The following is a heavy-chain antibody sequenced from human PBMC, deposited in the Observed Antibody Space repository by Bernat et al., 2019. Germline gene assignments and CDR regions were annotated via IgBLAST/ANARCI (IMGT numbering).Heavy chain of an antibody. D-gene: IGHD4-17*01. CDR3: ARGPYGDYGLYFDY. CDR2: ISYDGSNK. J-gene: IGHJ4*02. Sequence: VQLLESGGGLVQPGGSLRLSCAASGFTFSSYAMHWVRQAPGKGLEWVAVISYDGSNKYYADSVKGRFTISRDNSKNTLYLQMNSLRAEDTAVYYCARGPYGDYGLYFDYWGQGTLVTVSS. CDR1: GFTFSSYA. V-gene: IGHV3-30-3*01.